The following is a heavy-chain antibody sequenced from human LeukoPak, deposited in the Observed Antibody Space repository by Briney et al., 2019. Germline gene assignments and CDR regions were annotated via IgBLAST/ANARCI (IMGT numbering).Heavy chain of an antibody. Sequence: GESLKISCKGSGYSFTSYWIGWVRQMPGKGLEWMGIIYPGDSDTRYSPSFQGQVTISADTSIGTAYLQWSSLKASDTAIYYCARQNDFRLDYWGQGTLVTVSS. J-gene: IGHJ4*02. CDR1: GYSFTSYW. CDR2: IYPGDSDT. CDR3: ARQNDFRLDY. D-gene: IGHD3-3*01. V-gene: IGHV5-51*01.